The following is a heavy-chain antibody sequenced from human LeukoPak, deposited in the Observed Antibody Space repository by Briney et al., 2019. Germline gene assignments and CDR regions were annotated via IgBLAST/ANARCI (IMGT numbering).Heavy chain of an antibody. CDR2: IDPSDS. CDR3: ERLGSNNYCDP. D-gene: IGHD7-27*01. J-gene: IGHJ5*02. CDR1: GYIFTSYL. V-gene: IGHV5-10-1*01. Sequence: GASLQISCDCSGYIFTSYLISWVRQLPGKVLEWMGRIDPSDSYSPSFQGHVTISADKSINTAYLQWSSLKVSDTAMYYCERLGSNNYCDPWGQGSLVSVSS.